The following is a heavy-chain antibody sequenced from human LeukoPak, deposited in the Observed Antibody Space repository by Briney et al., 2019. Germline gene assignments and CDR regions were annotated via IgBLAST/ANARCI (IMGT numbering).Heavy chain of an antibody. CDR2: IDYSGYT. CDR3: ARQWITMIVEHTKYNWFDP. D-gene: IGHD3-22*01. Sequence: SETLSLTCNVSGGSISSFYWSWIRQPPGKGLEWIGYIDYSGYTNYNPSLKSRVTISVDTSKNQFSLKLRSVTAADTAVYYCARQWITMIVEHTKYNWFDPWGQGTLVTVSS. J-gene: IGHJ5*02. V-gene: IGHV4-59*08. CDR1: GGSISSFY.